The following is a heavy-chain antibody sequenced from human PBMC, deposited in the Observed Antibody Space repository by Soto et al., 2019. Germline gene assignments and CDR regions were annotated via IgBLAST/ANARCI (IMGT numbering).Heavy chain of an antibody. V-gene: IGHV2-5*02. CDR1: GFSLSTSGVG. D-gene: IGHD3-16*01. Sequence: QITLKESGPTLVKPTQTLTLTCTFYGFSLSTSGVGVGWIRQPPGKALEWLALIYWDDDNRYSPSLKSRLTITTDTSKNQVVLTMTKMDPVDTATYVCAHRLGCDAFDIWGQGPMVTVSS. CDR2: IYWDDDN. J-gene: IGHJ3*02. CDR3: AHRLGCDAFDI.